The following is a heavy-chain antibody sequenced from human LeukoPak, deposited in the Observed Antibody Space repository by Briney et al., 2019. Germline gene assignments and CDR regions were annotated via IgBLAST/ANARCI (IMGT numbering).Heavy chain of an antibody. V-gene: IGHV3-23*01. CDR2: ISGSGGST. CDR1: GFTFSSYA. J-gene: IGHJ6*02. CDR3: ARDVSQSWGFYYYYGMDV. Sequence: PGGSLRLSCAASGFTFSSYAMSWVRQAPGKGLEWVSAISGSGGSTYYADSVKGRFTISRDNSKNTLYLQMNSLRAEDTAVYYCARDVSQSWGFYYYYGMDVWGQGTTVTVSS. D-gene: IGHD7-27*01.